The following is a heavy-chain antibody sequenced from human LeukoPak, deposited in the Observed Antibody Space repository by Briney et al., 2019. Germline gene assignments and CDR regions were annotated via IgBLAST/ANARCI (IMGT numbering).Heavy chain of an antibody. Sequence: PSETLSLTCTVSGYSISSGYYWGWIRQPPGKGLEWIGNINHGGSTYYNPSLKSRVTMLGDTSKNQFSLNLSSVTAADTAVYYCARVTSSSWFEGCFDYWGQGTLVTVSS. CDR3: ARVTSSSWFEGCFDY. D-gene: IGHD6-13*01. J-gene: IGHJ4*02. V-gene: IGHV4-38-2*02. CDR1: GYSISSGYY. CDR2: INHGGST.